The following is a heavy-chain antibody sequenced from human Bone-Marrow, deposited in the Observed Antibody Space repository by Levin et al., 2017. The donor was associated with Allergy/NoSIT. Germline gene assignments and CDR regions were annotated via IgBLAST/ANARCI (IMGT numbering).Heavy chain of an antibody. V-gene: IGHV1-69*13. CDR3: TRDHSYDSSGSYFYGMDV. CDR2: IVPVFGIT. D-gene: IGHD3-22*01. J-gene: IGHJ6*02. Sequence: ASVKVSCRASGGTFSNSGISWVRQAPGQGLEWVGGIVPVFGITNSAQKFQGRVTITADEFTTTVYMELSSLRSEDTAVYYCTRDHSYDSSGSYFYGMDVWGQGTTVTVSS. CDR1: GGTFSNSG.